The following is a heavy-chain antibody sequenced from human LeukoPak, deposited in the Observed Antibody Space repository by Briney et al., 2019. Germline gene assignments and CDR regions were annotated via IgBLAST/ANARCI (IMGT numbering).Heavy chain of an antibody. CDR2: TRNKANSYTT. Sequence: GGSLRLSCAASGFTFSDHYMDWVRQAPGKGLEWVGRTRNKANSYTTEYAASVKGRFTISRDDSKNSLYLQMNSLKTEDTAVYYCVRAIGPYYYYYYMDVWGKGTTVTVSS. CDR1: GFTFSDHY. V-gene: IGHV3-72*01. CDR3: VRAIGPYYYYYYMDV. D-gene: IGHD3-10*01. J-gene: IGHJ6*03.